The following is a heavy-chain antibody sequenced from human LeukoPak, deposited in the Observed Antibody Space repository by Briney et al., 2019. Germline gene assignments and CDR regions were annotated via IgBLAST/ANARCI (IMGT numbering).Heavy chain of an antibody. CDR1: GFTFSSYA. D-gene: IGHD6-19*01. CDR2: ISGSGGST. V-gene: IGHV3-23*01. J-gene: IGHJ5*02. Sequence: GGSLRLSCAASGFTFSSYAMSWVRQAPGKGLEWVSAISGSGGSTYYADSVKGRFTISRDNSKNTLYLQMNSLRAEDTAVYYCAKSGGQWLAPGNNWFDPWGQGTLVTVSS. CDR3: AKSGGQWLAPGNNWFDP.